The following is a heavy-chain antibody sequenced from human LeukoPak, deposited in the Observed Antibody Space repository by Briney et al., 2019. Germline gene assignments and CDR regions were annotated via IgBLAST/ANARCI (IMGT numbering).Heavy chain of an antibody. J-gene: IGHJ4*02. D-gene: IGHD3-10*01. Sequence: ASVAVSFKASGYTFIAHHIHWVRQAPGQGLEWMGWIVPDGRDTKYAEKFQGRMTLTVDTSITTAYMELHSLTSDDTAVYYCLGRYGPGPVWGQGTLITASS. CDR2: IVPDGRDT. V-gene: IGHV1-2*02. CDR3: LGRYGPGPV. CDR1: GYTFIAHH.